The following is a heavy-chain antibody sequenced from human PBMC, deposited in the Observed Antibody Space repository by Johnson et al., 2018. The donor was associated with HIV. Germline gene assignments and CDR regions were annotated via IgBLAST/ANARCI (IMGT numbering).Heavy chain of an antibody. CDR1: GFTFSSYA. CDR3: ARDNWNEDI. D-gene: IGHD1-20*01. Sequence: QVQLVESGGGVVQPGRSLRLSCAASGFTFSSYAMHWVRQAPGKGLEWVVTISYDGSNKYYADSVKGRFTISRDNSKNTLYLQMNSLRAEDTAVYYCARDNWNEDIWGQGTMVTVSS. J-gene: IGHJ3*02. V-gene: IGHV3-30-3*01. CDR2: ISYDGSNK.